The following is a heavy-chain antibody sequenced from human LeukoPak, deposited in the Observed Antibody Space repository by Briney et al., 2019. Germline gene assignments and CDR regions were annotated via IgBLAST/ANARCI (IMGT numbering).Heavy chain of an antibody. J-gene: IGHJ4*02. CDR3: ARPFYDSSGYYWGIDH. Sequence: SETLSLTCTVSGGSISSSSYYWGWIRRPPGKGLEWIGNIYFSGSTYYNPSLKSRVTISVDTSKNQFSLKLNSVTAADTAVYYCARPFYDSSGYYWGIDHWGPGTLVTVSS. V-gene: IGHV4-39*01. CDR1: GGSISSSSYY. D-gene: IGHD3-22*01. CDR2: IYFSGST.